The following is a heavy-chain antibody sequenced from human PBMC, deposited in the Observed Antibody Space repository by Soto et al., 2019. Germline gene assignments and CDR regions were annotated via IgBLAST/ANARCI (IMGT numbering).Heavy chain of an antibody. CDR3: AVTTATEYFHY. Sequence: QVQLQESGPGLVKPSETLSLTCTVSGGSIRNYYWSWIRQPPGKGLEWIGFIYYSGNTNYNPSLKSRVTISVDTSKNQFSLNMTSVTAADTAVYYCAVTTATEYFHYWGQGTLVTVSS. CDR2: IYYSGNT. CDR1: GGSIRNYY. D-gene: IGHD1-1*01. J-gene: IGHJ1*01. V-gene: IGHV4-59*01.